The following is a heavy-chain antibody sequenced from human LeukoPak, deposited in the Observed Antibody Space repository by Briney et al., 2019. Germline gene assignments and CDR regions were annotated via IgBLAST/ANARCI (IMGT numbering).Heavy chain of an antibody. CDR1: GFTFSSYW. CDR2: INSDGSIT. Sequence: GGSLRLSCAASGFTFSSYWMHWVRQAPGKGLMWVSRINSDGSITNYADSVKGRFTISRDNAKNTLYLQTNSLRAEDTAVYYCARVRATFSPHFDNWGQGTLVTVSS. J-gene: IGHJ4*02. CDR3: ARVRATFSPHFDN. D-gene: IGHD5-12*01. V-gene: IGHV3-74*01.